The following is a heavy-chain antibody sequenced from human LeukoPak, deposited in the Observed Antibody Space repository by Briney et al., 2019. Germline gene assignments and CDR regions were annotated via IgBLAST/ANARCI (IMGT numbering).Heavy chain of an antibody. CDR1: GFTFSSYS. CDR3: ASARVRGVIIPLDY. D-gene: IGHD3-10*01. V-gene: IGHV3-21*01. CDR2: ISSSSSYI. J-gene: IGHJ4*02. Sequence: GGSLRLSCAASGFTFSSYSMNWVRQAPGKGLEWVSSISSSSSYIYYADSVKGRFTISRDNAKNSLYLQMNSLRAEDTAVYYCASARVRGVIIPLDYWGQGTLVTVSS.